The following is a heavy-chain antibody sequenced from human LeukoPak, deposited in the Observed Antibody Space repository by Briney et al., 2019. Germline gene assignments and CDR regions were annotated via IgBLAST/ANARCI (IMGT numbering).Heavy chain of an antibody. CDR1: GGSISSYY. CDR2: IYYSGST. CDR3: ARVTYYDYVWGSTLQHYFDY. V-gene: IGHV4-59*08. Sequence: SETLSLTCTVSGGSISSYYWSWIRQPPGKGLEWIGYIYYSGSTNYNPSLKSRVTISVDTSKNQFSLKLSSVTAADTAVYYCARVTYYDYVWGSTLQHYFDYWGQGTLVTVSS. D-gene: IGHD3-16*01. J-gene: IGHJ4*02.